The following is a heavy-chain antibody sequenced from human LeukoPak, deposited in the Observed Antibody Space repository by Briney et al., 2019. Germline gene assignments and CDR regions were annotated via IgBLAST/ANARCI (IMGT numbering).Heavy chain of an antibody. J-gene: IGHJ4*02. Sequence: PGGSLRLSCEASGFTFSTYSMNWVRQAPGKGLEWVSYINSSGIVIYYADSVKGRFTISRDNAKNSLYLQMNSLRAEDTAVYYCAREEGISSTSVDYWGQGTLVTVSS. D-gene: IGHD2-2*01. CDR3: AREEGISSTSVDY. CDR2: INSSGIVI. CDR1: GFTFSTYS. V-gene: IGHV3-48*01.